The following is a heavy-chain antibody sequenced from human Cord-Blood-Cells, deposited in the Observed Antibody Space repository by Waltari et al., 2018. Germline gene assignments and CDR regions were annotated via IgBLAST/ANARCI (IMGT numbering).Heavy chain of an antibody. CDR2: IWYDGSNK. Sequence: QVQLVESGGGVVQPGRDLRRSCADSGVTFSSYGMHWVRQAPGKGLEWVAVIWYDGSNKYYADSVKGRFTISRDNSKNTLYLQMNSLRAEDTAMYYCAKSWLSDGDAFDIWGQGTMVTVSS. CDR3: AKSWLSDGDAFDI. CDR1: GVTFSSYG. V-gene: IGHV3-30*18. D-gene: IGHD3-9*01. J-gene: IGHJ3*02.